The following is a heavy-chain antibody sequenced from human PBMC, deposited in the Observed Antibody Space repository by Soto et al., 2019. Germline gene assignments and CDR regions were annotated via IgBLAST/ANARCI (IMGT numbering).Heavy chain of an antibody. CDR2: IHASWNT. CDR1: GGSLNNFY. J-gene: IGHJ5*02. D-gene: IGHD6-19*01. CDR3: VRSSHKESWFDH. V-gene: IGHV4-4*07. Sequence: SETLSLTCSVSGGSLNNFYWNWIRQTAGKGLEWIGRIHASWNTSYNPSLKSRATLSVDTSKNQFSLKVRSLTAADTAVYYCVRSSHKESWFDHWGQGTLVTVSS.